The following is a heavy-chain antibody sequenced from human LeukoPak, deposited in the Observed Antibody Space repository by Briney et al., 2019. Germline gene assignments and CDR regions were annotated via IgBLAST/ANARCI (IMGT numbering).Heavy chain of an antibody. J-gene: IGHJ3*02. D-gene: IGHD3-3*01. CDR3: ARDPLPDFWSGPIPHAFDI. Sequence: GGSLRLSCAASGFTFDDYTMHWVRQAPGKGLEWVSLISWDGGSTYYADSVKGRFTISRDNAKNSLYLQMNSLRAEDTAVYYCARDPLPDFWSGPIPHAFDIWGQGTMVTVSS. V-gene: IGHV3-43*01. CDR2: ISWDGGST. CDR1: GFTFDDYT.